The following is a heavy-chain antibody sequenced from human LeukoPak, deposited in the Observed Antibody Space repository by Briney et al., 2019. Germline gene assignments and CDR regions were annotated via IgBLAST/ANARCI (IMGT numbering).Heavy chain of an antibody. D-gene: IGHD5-18*01. CDR2: LWNGGFDH. CDR3: ARDVETLLNRMDV. Sequence: GGSLRLSCAASGFSCADFGMHWVRQAPGKALEWVAVLWNGGFDHFYRDSVRGRFTISRDVSKNTLYLQMDGLRADDTAVYYCARDVETLLNRMDVWGQGTTVIVSS. CDR1: GFSCADFG. V-gene: IGHV3-33*01. J-gene: IGHJ6*02.